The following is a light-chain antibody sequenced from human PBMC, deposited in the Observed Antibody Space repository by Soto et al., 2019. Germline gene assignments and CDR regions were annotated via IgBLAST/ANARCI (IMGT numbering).Light chain of an antibody. Sequence: DIQMTQCPSSLSASVGDRVTITFQASQNINNYLNWYQQKPGRAPKLLIYDASNLEAGVPSRFRGSGSGTDFTFTISRLQPEDIATYYCQQYENLPTFGQGTRLE. CDR3: QQYENLPT. CDR2: DAS. V-gene: IGKV1-33*01. J-gene: IGKJ5*01. CDR1: QNINNY.